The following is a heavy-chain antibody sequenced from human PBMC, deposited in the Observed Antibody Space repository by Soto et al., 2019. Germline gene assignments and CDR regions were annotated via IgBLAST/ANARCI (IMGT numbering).Heavy chain of an antibody. CDR3: ALLEIVVPDHDASAI. V-gene: IGHV2-5*02. Sequence: QITLKASGPTLVKPTQTLTLTCTFSGFSLSTSGVGVGWIRQPPGKALEWLALIYWDDDKRYSPSLKRSLTITKDTSKNQVVLTMTNMDPVDTATYYCALLEIVVPDHDASAIWGQGTIVTVFS. D-gene: IGHD2-2*01. J-gene: IGHJ3*02. CDR1: GFSLSTSGVG. CDR2: IYWDDDK.